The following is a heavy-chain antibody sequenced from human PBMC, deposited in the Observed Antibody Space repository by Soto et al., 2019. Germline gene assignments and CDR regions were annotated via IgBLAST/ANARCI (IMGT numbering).Heavy chain of an antibody. V-gene: IGHV3-23*01. J-gene: IGHJ6*02. Sequence: GGSLRLSCAASGFTLSSYAMTWVRQAPGKGLEWVSTIGGNGDRTSYADSVKGRFTISRDKSKNTLYLQMNNLRAEDTAIYYCTKSNALDVWGQGTTVTVSS. D-gene: IGHD1-1*01. CDR1: GFTLSSYA. CDR3: TKSNALDV. CDR2: IGGNGDRT.